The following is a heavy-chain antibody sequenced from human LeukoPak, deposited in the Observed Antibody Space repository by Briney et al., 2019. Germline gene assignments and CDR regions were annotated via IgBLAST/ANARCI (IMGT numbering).Heavy chain of an antibody. D-gene: IGHD6-13*01. J-gene: IGHJ4*02. V-gene: IGHV3-30*02. CDR1: GFTFSSYG. Sequence: GGSLRLSCAASGFTFSSYGMHWVRQAPGKGLEWVAFIRYDGSNKYYADSVKGRFTISRDNSKNTLYLQMNSLRAEDTAVYYCAKDIAASTSGDYFDYWGQGTLVTVSS. CDR2: IRYDGSNK. CDR3: AKDIAASTSGDYFDY.